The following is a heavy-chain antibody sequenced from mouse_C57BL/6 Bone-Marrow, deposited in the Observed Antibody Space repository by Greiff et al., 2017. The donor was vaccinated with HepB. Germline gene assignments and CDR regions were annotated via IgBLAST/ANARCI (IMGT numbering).Heavy chain of an antibody. J-gene: IGHJ1*03. CDR1: GFTFSSYG. D-gene: IGHD2-4*01. Sequence: EVKLVESGGDLVKPGGSLKLSCAASGFTFSSYGMSWVRQTPDKRLEWVATISSGGSYTYYPDSVMGRFTISSDNAKNTLYLQMSSLKSEDTAMYYCARQRDDYDAWYFDVWGTGTTVTVSS. V-gene: IGHV5-6*01. CDR2: ISSGGSYT. CDR3: ARQRDDYDAWYFDV.